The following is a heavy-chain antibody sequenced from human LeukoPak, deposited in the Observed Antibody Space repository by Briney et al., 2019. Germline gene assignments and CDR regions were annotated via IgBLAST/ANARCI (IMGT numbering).Heavy chain of an antibody. D-gene: IGHD3-22*01. J-gene: IGHJ5*02. CDR3: ARGRYYDSSAYYQVDWFDP. Sequence: PSETLSLTCSVSGDSISSYYWSWIRQPPGKGLEWVGYIYTSGGTNYIPSLKGRVTISIDTSKNQFSLKLRSLTAADTAVYYCARGRYYDSSAYYQVDWFDPWGQGTLVTVSS. CDR1: GDSISSYY. CDR2: IYTSGGT. V-gene: IGHV4-4*09.